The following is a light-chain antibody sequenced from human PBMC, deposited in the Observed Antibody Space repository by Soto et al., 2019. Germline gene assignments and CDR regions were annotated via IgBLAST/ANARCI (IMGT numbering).Light chain of an antibody. CDR3: QQYNSYWT. J-gene: IGKJ1*01. CDR2: DAS. CDR1: QSISSW. Sequence: IPMTQSPSTLSASVGDRVTITFRASQSISSWLAWYQQKPGKAPKLLIYDASSLESGVPSRFSGSGSGTEFTLTISSLQPDDFATYYCQQYNSYWTFGQGTKVDI. V-gene: IGKV1-5*01.